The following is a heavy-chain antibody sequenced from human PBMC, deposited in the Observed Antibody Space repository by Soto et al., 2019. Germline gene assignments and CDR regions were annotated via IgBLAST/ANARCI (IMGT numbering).Heavy chain of an antibody. CDR3: AKALQYSSSRDYFYYGMDV. D-gene: IGHD6-6*01. J-gene: IGHJ6*02. CDR2: MNSGGRT. V-gene: IGHV3-23*01. CDR1: GFTFINYS. Sequence: LRLSCAASGFTFINYSMSWVRQAPGKGLGWVSGMNSGGRTYYADSVKGRFTISRDTSKNTLYLQMNSLRADDTAVFYCAKALQYSSSRDYFYYGMDVWGQGTTVTVSS.